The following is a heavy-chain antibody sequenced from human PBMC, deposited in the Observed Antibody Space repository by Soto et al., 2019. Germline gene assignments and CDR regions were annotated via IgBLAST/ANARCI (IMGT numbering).Heavy chain of an antibody. D-gene: IGHD6-13*01. J-gene: IGHJ6*02. Sequence: ASVKVSCKASGSTFTSYYMHWVRQAPGQGLEWMGIINPSGGSTSYAQKFQGRVTMTTDTSTSTAYMELRSLRSDDTAVYYCARDLDSSSWYRVYYYGMDVWGQGTTVTVSS. CDR3: ARDLDSSSWYRVYYYGMDV. CDR1: GSTFTSYY. V-gene: IGHV1-46*01. CDR2: INPSGGST.